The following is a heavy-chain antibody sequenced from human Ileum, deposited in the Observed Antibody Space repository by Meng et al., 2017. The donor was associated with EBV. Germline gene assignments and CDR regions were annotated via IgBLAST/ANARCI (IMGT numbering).Heavy chain of an antibody. Sequence: QGQGVESGVGLVQPGGSLSLSCAASGFTFSDYYMSWIRQAPGKGLEWVSYISSSGSTIYYADSVKGRFTIFRDNAKNSLYLQMNSLRAEDTAVYYCARGSTAMGNWFDPWGQGTLVTVSS. V-gene: IGHV3-11*01. CDR1: GFTFSDYY. J-gene: IGHJ5*02. CDR2: ISSSGSTI. D-gene: IGHD5-18*01. CDR3: ARGSTAMGNWFDP.